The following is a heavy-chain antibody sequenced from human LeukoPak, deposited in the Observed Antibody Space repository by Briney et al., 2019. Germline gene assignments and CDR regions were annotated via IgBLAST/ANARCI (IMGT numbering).Heavy chain of an antibody. D-gene: IGHD6-13*01. CDR2: INPYNGNT. CDR3: ARVAAADYFDY. Sequence: ASVKVSCKTSGYTFSDYYIRWIRQAPGQGLEWMGWINPYNGNTNYAQKLQGRVTMTTDTSTSTAYMELRSLRSDDTAVYYCARVAAADYFDYWGQGTLVTVSS. CDR1: GYTFSDYY. V-gene: IGHV1-18*04. J-gene: IGHJ4*02.